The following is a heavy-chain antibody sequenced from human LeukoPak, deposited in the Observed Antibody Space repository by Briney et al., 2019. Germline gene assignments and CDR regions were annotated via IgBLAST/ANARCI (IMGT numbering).Heavy chain of an antibody. CDR3: ARGPGVGWGLLALDY. D-gene: IGHD1-26*01. CDR1: GGSFSGYY. V-gene: IGHV4-34*01. J-gene: IGHJ4*02. Sequence: SETLSLTCAVYGGSFSGYYWSWIRQPPGKGLEWIGEINHSGSTNYNPSLKSRVTISVDTSKNQFSLKLSSVTAADTAVYYCARGPGVGWGLLALDYWGQGTLVTVSS. CDR2: INHSGST.